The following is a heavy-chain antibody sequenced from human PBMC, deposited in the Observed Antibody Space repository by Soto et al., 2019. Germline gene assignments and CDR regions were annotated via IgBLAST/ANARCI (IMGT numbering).Heavy chain of an antibody. Sequence: QVQLVQSGADVKKPGSSVKVSCKASGDTFSSHSISWVRQAPGQGLEWMGGIILIFGTPNYAQKFQGRLTITADTSTSTAYMELSSLRYEDTAVYSCARLRIGHAAFDMWGQGTMVTVSS. CDR3: ARLRIGHAAFDM. CDR2: IILIFGTP. J-gene: IGHJ3*02. V-gene: IGHV1-69*06. D-gene: IGHD2-15*01. CDR1: GDTFSSHS.